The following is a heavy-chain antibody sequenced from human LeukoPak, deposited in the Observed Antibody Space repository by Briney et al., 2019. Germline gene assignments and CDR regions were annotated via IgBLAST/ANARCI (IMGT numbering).Heavy chain of an antibody. CDR2: IYYGGST. Sequence: SETLSLTCTVSGGSISSSSYFWGWIRQPPGEGLEWIGSIYYGGSTSYNPSPKSRVTISVDTSKNQFSLKVTSVTAADTAVYFCARKTGKKDDAFDIWGQGTMVTVSS. CDR1: GGSISSSSYF. V-gene: IGHV4-39*01. J-gene: IGHJ3*02. CDR3: ARKTGKKDDAFDI.